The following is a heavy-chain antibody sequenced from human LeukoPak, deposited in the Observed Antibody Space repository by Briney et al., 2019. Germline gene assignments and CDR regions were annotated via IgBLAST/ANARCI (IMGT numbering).Heavy chain of an antibody. CDR3: AKHSTGSSGYYYFDY. V-gene: IGHV3-23*01. CDR2: ISGSGGST. Sequence: PGGTLRLSCAASGFIFSDYGMSWVRQAPGRGLKWVSAISGSGGSTNYADSVKGRFTISRDNSKNTLYLQMNSLRAEDTAVYYCAKHSTGSSGYYYFDYWGQGTLVTVSS. CDR1: GFIFSDYG. J-gene: IGHJ4*02. D-gene: IGHD3-22*01.